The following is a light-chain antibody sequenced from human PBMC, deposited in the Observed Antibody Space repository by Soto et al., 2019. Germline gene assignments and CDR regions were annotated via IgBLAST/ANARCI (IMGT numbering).Light chain of an antibody. Sequence: QSVLTQSSSASASLGSSVKLTCTLSSGHSSYIIAWHQQQPGKAPRYLMKLEGSGSYNKGSGVPDRFSGSSSGADRYLTXXXXXXXXXXXYYCETWDSNTRVFGGGTKLTVL. J-gene: IGLJ3*02. CDR3: ETWDSNTRV. CDR2: LEGSGSY. CDR1: SGHSSYI. V-gene: IGLV4-60*02.